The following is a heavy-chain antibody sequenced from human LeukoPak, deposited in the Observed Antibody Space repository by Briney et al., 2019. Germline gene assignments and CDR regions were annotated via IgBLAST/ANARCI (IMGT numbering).Heavy chain of an antibody. J-gene: IGHJ4*02. CDR1: GFALSGTW. V-gene: IGHV3-7*01. D-gene: IGHD3-3*01. CDR2: IKGDGTEK. Sequence: GGSLRLSCVASGFALSGTWMTWVRQAPGKGLEWVATIKGDGTEKYYVDSVKGRFTISRDNAKNSLYLQMNSLRAEDTAVYYCARAHDFWSGYSLDYWGQGTLVTVSS. CDR3: ARAHDFWSGYSLDY.